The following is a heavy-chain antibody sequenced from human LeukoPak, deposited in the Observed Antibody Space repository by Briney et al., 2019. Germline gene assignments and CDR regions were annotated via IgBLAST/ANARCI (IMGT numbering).Heavy chain of an antibody. CDR3: ARGGYYDFWSGYWNWFDP. J-gene: IGHJ5*02. Sequence: SETLSLTCTVSGGSISSYYWSWIRQPPGKGLEWIGYIYYSGSTNYNPSLKSRVTISVDTSKNQFPLKLSSVTAADTAVYYCARGGYYDFWSGYWNWFDPWGQGTLVTVSS. CDR2: IYYSGST. CDR1: GGSISSYY. D-gene: IGHD3-3*01. V-gene: IGHV4-59*01.